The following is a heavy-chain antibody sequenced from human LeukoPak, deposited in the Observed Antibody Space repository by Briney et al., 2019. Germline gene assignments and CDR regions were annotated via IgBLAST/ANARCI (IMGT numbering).Heavy chain of an antibody. V-gene: IGHV4-34*01. CDR1: GGSFSGYY. J-gene: IGHJ4*02. Sequence: SETLSLTCAVYGGSFSGYYWSWIRRPPGKGLEWIGEINHSGSTNYNPSLKSRVTISVDTSKNQFSLKLSSVTAADTAVYYCAGARGMATTYYFDYWGQGTLVTVSS. D-gene: IGHD5-24*01. CDR3: AGARGMATTYYFDY. CDR2: INHSGST.